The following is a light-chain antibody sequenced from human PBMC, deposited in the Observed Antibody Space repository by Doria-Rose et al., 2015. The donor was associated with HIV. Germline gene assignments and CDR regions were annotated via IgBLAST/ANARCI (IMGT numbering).Light chain of an antibody. CDR2: DGS. CDR3: HQYGTSWT. V-gene: IGKV3-20*01. CDR1: QSFSSTY. Sequence: TQSPGTMSLSPGEKATLSCRASQSFSSTYLAWYQQKPGQAPSLLIYDGSTRATGIPDRFSASGSGADFTLTINRLEPEDFALYYCHQYGTSWTFGQGTKVEI. J-gene: IGKJ1*01.